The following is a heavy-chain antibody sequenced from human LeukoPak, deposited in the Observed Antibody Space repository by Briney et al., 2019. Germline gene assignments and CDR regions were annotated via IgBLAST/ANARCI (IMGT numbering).Heavy chain of an antibody. D-gene: IGHD1-26*01. V-gene: IGHV3-23*01. CDR2: ISVTGATT. CDR3: ARAGYYSHYFDY. Sequence: GGSLRLSCVVSGFTFNNYAMTWVRQAPGKGLEWVSSISVTGATTAYADSMKGRFTISRDNSKNTLYLQMNSLRAEDTAVYYCARAGYYSHYFDYWGQGTLVTVSS. J-gene: IGHJ4*02. CDR1: GFTFNNYA.